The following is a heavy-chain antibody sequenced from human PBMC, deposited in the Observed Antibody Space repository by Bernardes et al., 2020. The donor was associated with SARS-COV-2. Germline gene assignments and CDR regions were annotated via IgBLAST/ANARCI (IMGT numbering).Heavy chain of an antibody. V-gene: IGHV6-1*01. J-gene: IGHJ6*02. CDR1: GDSVSSNSAV. CDR2: TSYRSKWNY. CDR3: ARGANYAMGV. Sequence: SQTLLLTCAISGDSVSSNSAVWHWIRQSPSRGLEWLGRTSYRSKWNYDYAVSVKSRITISPDTSKNQFSLELTSVTPEDTAVYYCARGANYAMGVWGQGTTVTVSS.